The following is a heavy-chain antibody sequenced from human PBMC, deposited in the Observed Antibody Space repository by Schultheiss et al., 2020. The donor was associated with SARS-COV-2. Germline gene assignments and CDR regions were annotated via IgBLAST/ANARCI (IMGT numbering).Heavy chain of an antibody. Sequence: SETLSLTCTVSGGSISSYYWSWIRQPPGKGLEWIGEINHSGSTYYNPSLKSRVTISVDTSKNQFSLKLSSVTAADTAVYYCVMELDLDAFDIWGQGTMVTVSS. J-gene: IGHJ3*02. CDR1: GGSISSYY. V-gene: IGHV4-59*12. CDR3: VMELDLDAFDI. CDR2: INHSGST. D-gene: IGHD1-1*01.